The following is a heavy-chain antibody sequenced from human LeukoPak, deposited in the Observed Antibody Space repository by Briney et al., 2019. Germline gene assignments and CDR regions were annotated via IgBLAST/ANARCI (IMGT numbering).Heavy chain of an antibody. CDR1: GFTFSSYA. CDR3: AGGSGSYYGGY. D-gene: IGHD3-10*01. J-gene: IGHJ4*02. V-gene: IGHV3-23*01. CDR2: VSGGGGST. Sequence: GGSLRLSCAASGFTFSSYAMNWARQAPGKGLEWVSAVSGGGGSTYYADSVKGRFTISRDNSKNTLFLQMNSLRAEDAAVYYCAGGSGSYYGGYWGQGTLVTVSS.